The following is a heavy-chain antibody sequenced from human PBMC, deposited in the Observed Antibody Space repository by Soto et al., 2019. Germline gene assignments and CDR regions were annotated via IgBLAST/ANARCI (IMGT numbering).Heavy chain of an antibody. CDR2: IYYSGST. CDR3: ARAMKYCSSTSCYYFDY. Sequence: SETLSLTCTVSGGSISTGDYYRSWIRQPPGKGLEWIGYIYYSGSTYYNPSLKSRVTISVDTSKNQFSLKLSSVTAADTAVYYCARAMKYCSSTSCYYFDYWGQGTLVTVSS. J-gene: IGHJ4*02. V-gene: IGHV4-30-4*01. D-gene: IGHD2-2*01. CDR1: GGSISTGDYY.